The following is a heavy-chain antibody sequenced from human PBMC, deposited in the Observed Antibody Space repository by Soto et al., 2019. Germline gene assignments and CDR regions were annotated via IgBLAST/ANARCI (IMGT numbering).Heavy chain of an antibody. CDR2: IIPIFGTA. CDR1: GGTFSSYA. J-gene: IGHJ4*02. V-gene: IGHV1-69*01. D-gene: IGHD2-21*02. Sequence: QVQLVQSGAEVKKPGSSVKVSCKASGGTFSSYAISWVRQAPGQGLEWMGGIIPIFGTANYAQKFQGRVTITADECTSTAYMELSSLRSEDTAVYYCARRAYCGGDCYSPLQFDYWGQGTLVTVSS. CDR3: ARRAYCGGDCYSPLQFDY.